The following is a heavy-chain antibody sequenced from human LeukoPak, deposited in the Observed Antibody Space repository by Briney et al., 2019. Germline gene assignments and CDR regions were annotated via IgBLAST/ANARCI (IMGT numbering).Heavy chain of an antibody. CDR1: GGSISSSSYY. D-gene: IGHD6-13*01. J-gene: IGHJ3*02. V-gene: IGHV4-39*07. CDR2: IYYSGST. CDR3: ASPNSRGAFDI. Sequence: SETLSLTCTVSGGSISSSSYYWGWIRQPPGKGLEWIGSIYYSGSTYYNPSLKSRVTISVDTSKNQFSLKLSSVTAADTAVYYCASPNSRGAFDIWGQGTMVTVSS.